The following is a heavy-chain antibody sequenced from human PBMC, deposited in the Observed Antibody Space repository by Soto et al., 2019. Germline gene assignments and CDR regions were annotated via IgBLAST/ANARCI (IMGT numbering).Heavy chain of an antibody. CDR3: ARNSLRWWYDSSGANDAFDI. Sequence: SQTLSLTCAISGDSVSSNSAAWNWIRQSPSRGLEWLGRTYYRSKWYNDYAVSVKSRITINPDTSKNQFSLQLNSVTPEDTAVYYCARNSLRWWYDSSGANDAFDIWGQGTMVTVSS. J-gene: IGHJ3*02. D-gene: IGHD3-22*01. CDR1: GDSVSSNSAA. V-gene: IGHV6-1*01. CDR2: TYYRSKWYN.